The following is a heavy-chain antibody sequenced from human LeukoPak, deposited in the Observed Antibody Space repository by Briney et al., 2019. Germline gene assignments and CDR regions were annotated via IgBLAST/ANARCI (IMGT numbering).Heavy chain of an antibody. Sequence: SETLSLTCTVSGGSISSSSYYWGWIRQPPGKGLEWIGSIYYSGSTYYNPSLKSRVTISVDTSKNQFSLKLSSVTAADTAVYYCAGVDRRGIAAAGGYAFDIWGQGTMVTVSS. J-gene: IGHJ3*02. CDR3: AGVDRRGIAAAGGYAFDI. D-gene: IGHD6-13*01. CDR1: GGSISSSSYY. V-gene: IGHV4-39*07. CDR2: IYYSGST.